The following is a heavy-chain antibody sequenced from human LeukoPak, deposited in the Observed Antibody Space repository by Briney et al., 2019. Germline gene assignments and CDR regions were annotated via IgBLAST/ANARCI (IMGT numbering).Heavy chain of an antibody. CDR2: ISSSGSST. V-gene: IGHV3-23*01. CDR1: GFTFSNHA. Sequence: GGSLRLSCAASGFTFSNHAMSWVRQAPGKGLEAVSGISSSGSSTFFADHVKGRFTISRDNAKNSVYLQINHLQAEDTAVYYCARRSPGSSSLFFYSMDVWGKGTTVTVSS. J-gene: IGHJ6*03. D-gene: IGHD1-26*01. CDR3: ARRSPGSSSLFFYSMDV.